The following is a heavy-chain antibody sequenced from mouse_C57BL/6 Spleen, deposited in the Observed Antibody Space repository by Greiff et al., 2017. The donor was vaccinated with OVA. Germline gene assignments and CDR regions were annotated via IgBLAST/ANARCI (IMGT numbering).Heavy chain of an antibody. J-gene: IGHJ2*01. CDR3: ARLGDDDGGVDY. CDR2: IYPSDSET. D-gene: IGHD2-4*01. Sequence: VQLQQPGAELVRPGSSVKLSCKASGYTFTSYWMDWVKQRPGQGLEWIGNIYPSDSETHYNQKFKDKATLTVDKSSSTAYMQLSSLTSEDSAVYYCARLGDDDGGVDYWGQGTTLTVSS. V-gene: IGHV1-61*01. CDR1: GYTFTSYW.